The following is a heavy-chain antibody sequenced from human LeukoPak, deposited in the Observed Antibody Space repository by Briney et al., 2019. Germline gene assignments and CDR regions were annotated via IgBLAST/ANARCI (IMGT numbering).Heavy chain of an antibody. CDR1: GFTFSDHY. J-gene: IGHJ5*02. D-gene: IGHD3-3*01. CDR3: ARVVNWRHAT. V-gene: IGHV3-72*01. CDR2: TRNKANSYTT. Sequence: GGSLRLSCAASGFTFSDHYMDWVRQAPGKGLEWVGRTRNKANSYTTEYAASVKGRFTISRDDSKNSLYLQMDSLKTEDTAVYYCARVVNWRHATWGQGTLVTVSS.